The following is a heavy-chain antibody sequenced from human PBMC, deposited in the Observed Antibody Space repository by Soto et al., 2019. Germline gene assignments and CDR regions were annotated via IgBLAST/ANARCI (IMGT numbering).Heavy chain of an antibody. D-gene: IGHD2-21*01. CDR3: AREKLNTLDS. CDR2: ISNNGNNK. J-gene: IGHJ4*02. CDR1: GFMFTNYA. V-gene: IGHV3-30-3*01. Sequence: GGSLILSCAASGFMFTNYAIHWVRQAPGKGLEWVAAISNNGNNKYYTDSVKGRLSLFRDNSDNTVYLQMNSLSGEDTAVYYCAREKLNTLDSWGQGTLVTVSS.